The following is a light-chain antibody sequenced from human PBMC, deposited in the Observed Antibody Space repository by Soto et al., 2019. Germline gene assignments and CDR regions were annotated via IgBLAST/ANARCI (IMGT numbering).Light chain of an antibody. Sequence: QSVLTQPPSVSAAPGQKVTISCSGSSSKFGNNYVSWYQQLPGTAPKLLIYDNNKRPSGIPDRFSGSKSGTSATLGITGLQTGDEADYYCGTWDSSLSAVVFGGGTQLTVL. CDR2: DNN. CDR3: GTWDSSLSAVV. CDR1: SSKFGNNY. V-gene: IGLV1-51*01. J-gene: IGLJ2*01.